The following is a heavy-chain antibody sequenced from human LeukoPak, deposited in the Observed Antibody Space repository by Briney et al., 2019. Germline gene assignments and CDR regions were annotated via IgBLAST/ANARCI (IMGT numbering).Heavy chain of an antibody. J-gene: IGHJ5*02. V-gene: IGHV3-9*01. CDR2: ISWNSGSI. CDR1: GFTFDDYA. CDR3: ARDWLAPAANP. Sequence: QPGGSLRLSCAASGFTFDDYAMHWVRQAPGKGLEWVSGISWNSGSIGYADSVKGRFTISRDNAKNSLYLQMNSLRAEDTAVYYCARDWLAPAANPWGQGTLVTVSS. D-gene: IGHD2-2*01.